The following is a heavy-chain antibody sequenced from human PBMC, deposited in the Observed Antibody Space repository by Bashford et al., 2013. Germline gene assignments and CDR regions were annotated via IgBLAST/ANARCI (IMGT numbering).Heavy chain of an antibody. Sequence: GRSLKISCQVSGYNFVNFRIGWVRQLPGKGLEWMGSFFPQDADTYYGPSFEGHVAFSADNSISTAYLQWSSLKASDTAIYYCARWFRKVDYFFDFWGQGTLVTVSS. CDR2: FFPQDADT. CDR1: GYNFVNFR. D-gene: IGHD5-12*01. J-gene: IGHJ4*02. CDR3: ARWFRKVDYFFDF. V-gene: IGHV5-51*03.